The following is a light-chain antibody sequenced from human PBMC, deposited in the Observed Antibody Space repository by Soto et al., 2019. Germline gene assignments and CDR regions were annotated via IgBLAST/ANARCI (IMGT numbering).Light chain of an antibody. V-gene: IGLV2-11*01. CDR1: SSDPGGYNY. CDR3: CSYAGSYTLV. CDR2: DVS. Sequence: QSALTQPRSVSGSPGQSVTISCTGTSSDPGGYNYVSWYQQHPGKAPKLMIYDVSKRPSGVPDRFSGSKSGNTASLTSSWLQAEDEADYHCCSYAGSYTLVFGGGIKLTVL. J-gene: IGLJ2*01.